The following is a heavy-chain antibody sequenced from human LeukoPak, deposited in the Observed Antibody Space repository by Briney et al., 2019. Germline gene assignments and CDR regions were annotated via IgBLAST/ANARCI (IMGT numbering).Heavy chain of an antibody. V-gene: IGHV3-64D*06. CDR2: ISSDGIST. CDR1: GFFFSTYP. D-gene: IGHD6-13*01. Sequence: GGSLRLSCSTSGFFFSTYPMHWVRQAPGKGLESVSGISSDGISTYYADSVKGRFTISKDNSKNTLYLEMGSLRAEDTAVYYCVRDQGEYSSTWNYFDYWGQGTLVTVSS. J-gene: IGHJ4*02. CDR3: VRDQGEYSSTWNYFDY.